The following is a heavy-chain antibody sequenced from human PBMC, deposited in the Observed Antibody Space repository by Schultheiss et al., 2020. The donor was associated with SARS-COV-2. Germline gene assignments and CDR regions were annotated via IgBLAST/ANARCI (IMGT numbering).Heavy chain of an antibody. CDR2: IYQSGSI. V-gene: IGHV4-34*01. D-gene: IGHD3-10*01. Sequence: SETLSLTCAVYGGSFSGYYWSWIRQHPGKGLEWIGNIYQSGSIYYNPSLKSRVTISVDTSKNQFSLKLSSVTAADTAVYYCARGGVRGGYFDYWGQGTLVTVAS. CDR1: GGSFSGYY. J-gene: IGHJ4*02. CDR3: ARGGVRGGYFDY.